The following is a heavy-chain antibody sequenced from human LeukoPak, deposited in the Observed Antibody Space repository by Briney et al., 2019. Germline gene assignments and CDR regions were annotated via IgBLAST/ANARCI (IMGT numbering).Heavy chain of an antibody. V-gene: IGHV4-30-4*01. CDR2: IYYSGST. CDR1: GGSISGDYY. J-gene: IGHJ4*02. Sequence: SETLSLTCTVPGGSISGDYYWSWIRQPPGKGLEWIGYIYYSGSTYYHPSLKSRVTISVDTSKNQFSLKLSSVTAADTAVYYCARDRGWLHYYDNSGYHFDYWGQGTLVTVSS. CDR3: ARDRGWLHYYDNSGYHFDY. D-gene: IGHD3-22*01.